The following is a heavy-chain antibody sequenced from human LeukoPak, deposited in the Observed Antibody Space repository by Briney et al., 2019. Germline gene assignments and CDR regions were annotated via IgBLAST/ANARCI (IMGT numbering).Heavy chain of an antibody. D-gene: IGHD2-2*01. CDR3: ARADLGYCSSTSCYSGNWFDP. J-gene: IGHJ5*02. V-gene: IGHV1-18*01. CDR2: ISAYNGNT. CDR1: GYTFTSYG. Sequence: ASMKVSCKASGYTFTSYGISWVRQAPGQGLEWMGWISAYNGNTNYAQKLQGRVTMTTDTSTSTAYMELRSLRSDDTAVYYCARADLGYCSSTSCYSGNWFDPWGQGTLVTVSS.